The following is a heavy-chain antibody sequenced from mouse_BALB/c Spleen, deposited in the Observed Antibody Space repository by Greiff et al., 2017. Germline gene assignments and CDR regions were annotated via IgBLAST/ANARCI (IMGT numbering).Heavy chain of an antibody. J-gene: IGHJ2*01. D-gene: IGHD3-3*01. CDR3: ARGGRGRVFDY. CDR1: GYTFSSYW. Sequence: QVQLQQSGAELMKPGASVKISCKATGYTFSSYWIEWVKQRPGHGLEWIGEILPGSGSTNYNEKFKGKATFTADTSSNTAYMQLSSLTSEDSAVYYCARGGRGRVFDYWGQGTTLTVSS. V-gene: IGHV1-9*01. CDR2: ILPGSGST.